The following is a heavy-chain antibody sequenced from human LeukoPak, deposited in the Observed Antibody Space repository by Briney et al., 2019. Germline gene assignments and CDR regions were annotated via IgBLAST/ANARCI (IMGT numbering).Heavy chain of an antibody. J-gene: IGHJ3*02. CDR3: ARFIITFGGVIVMDAFDI. D-gene: IGHD3-16*02. CDR2: INPNSGGT. Sequence: ASVKVSCKASGYTFTGYYMHWVRQAPGQGLEWMGWINPNSGGTNYAQKFQGRVTMTRDTSISTAYMELSRLRSDDTAVYYCARFIITFGGVIVMDAFDIWGQGTMVTVSS. V-gene: IGHV1-2*02. CDR1: GYTFTGYY.